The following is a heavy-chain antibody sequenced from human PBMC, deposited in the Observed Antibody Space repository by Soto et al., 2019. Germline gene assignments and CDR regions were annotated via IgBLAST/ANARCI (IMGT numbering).Heavy chain of an antibody. CDR1: GFTFRNYA. J-gene: IGHJ1*01. Sequence: EVQLLESGGGLVQPGGSLRLSCAASGFTFRNYAMSWVRQAPGKGLEWVSAVTSNGGSTYYADSVKGRFTIARDNSKNTLHLQLNSMRAEDTAVYYCARWDGRDGYSGLLTHWGQGTLVPVSS. V-gene: IGHV3-23*01. CDR2: VTSNGGST. D-gene: IGHD5-18*01. CDR3: ARWDGRDGYSGLLTH.